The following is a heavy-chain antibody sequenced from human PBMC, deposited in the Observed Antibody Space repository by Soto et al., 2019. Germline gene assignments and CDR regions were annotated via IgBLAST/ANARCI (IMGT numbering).Heavy chain of an antibody. V-gene: IGHV3-74*01. CDR2: ISGDGVHT. J-gene: IGHJ4*02. CDR1: GFTFSRYW. Sequence: EVQLAESGGGLIQPGGSLRLSCATSGFTFSRYWIHWVRQAPGEGLVWVSRISGDGVHTDYAESVKGRFTVSRDIAKSTGYLQMNNLRAEDTAIYYCATDGGYYDTTGYYNDFWGPGTLVTVSS. CDR3: ATDGGYYDTTGYYNDF. D-gene: IGHD3-22*01.